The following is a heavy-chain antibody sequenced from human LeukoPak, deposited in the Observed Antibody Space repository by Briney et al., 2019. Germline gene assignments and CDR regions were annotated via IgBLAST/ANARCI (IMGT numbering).Heavy chain of an antibody. Sequence: GGALRLSCAASGFTFSSYWMSWVRQAPGKGLEWVANIKQDGSEKYYVDSVKGRFTISRDNAKNSLYLQMNSLRAEDTAVYYCARTRSSGSVRRYFDYWGQGTLVTASS. V-gene: IGHV3-7*01. CDR1: GFTFSSYW. J-gene: IGHJ4*02. CDR3: ARTRSSGSVRRYFDY. D-gene: IGHD3-10*01. CDR2: IKQDGSEK.